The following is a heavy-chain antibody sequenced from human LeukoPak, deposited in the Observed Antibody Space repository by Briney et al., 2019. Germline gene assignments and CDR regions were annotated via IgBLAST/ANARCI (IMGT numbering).Heavy chain of an antibody. CDR2: IHSSGTT. Sequence: GGSLRLSCAASGFTFSSYWMSWVRQAPGKGLEWVSVIHSSGTTYYADSVKGRFIISRDNSKNTLYVQMNSLTAEDTAVYYCARETSGYAYFDYWGQGTLVTVSS. CDR1: GFTFSSYW. V-gene: IGHV3-53*01. J-gene: IGHJ4*02. CDR3: ARETSGYAYFDY. D-gene: IGHD3-22*01.